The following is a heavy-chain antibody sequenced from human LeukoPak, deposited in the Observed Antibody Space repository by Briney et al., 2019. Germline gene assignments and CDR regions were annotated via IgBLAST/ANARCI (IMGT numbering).Heavy chain of an antibody. J-gene: IGHJ4*02. V-gene: IGHV4-28*01. CDR3: ARHMGSGWPLFDY. D-gene: IGHD6-19*01. CDR1: GYSISSSNW. Sequence: PSDTLSLTCAVSGYSISSSNWWGWIRQPPGKGLEWIGYIYYSGSTYYNPSLKSRVTMSVDTSKNQFSLKLSSVTAADTAVYYCARHMGSGWPLFDYWGQGTLVTVSS. CDR2: IYYSGST.